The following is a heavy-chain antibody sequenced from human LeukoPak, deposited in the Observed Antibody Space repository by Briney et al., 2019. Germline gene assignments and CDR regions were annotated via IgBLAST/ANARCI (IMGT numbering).Heavy chain of an antibody. CDR3: ARQGYCSGGSCYTWFDP. V-gene: IGHV5-51*01. Sequence: GESLKISCKGSGYSINNYWIGWVRQMPGKGLEWMGIIYPADSDIRYSPSFQGQVTISADKSISTAYLQWSSLKASDTAMYYCARQGYCSGGSCYTWFDPWGQGTLVTVSS. CDR1: GYSINNYW. CDR2: IYPADSDI. D-gene: IGHD2-15*01. J-gene: IGHJ5*02.